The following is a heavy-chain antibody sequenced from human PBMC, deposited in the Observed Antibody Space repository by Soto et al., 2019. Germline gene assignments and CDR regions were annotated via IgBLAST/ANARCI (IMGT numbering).Heavy chain of an antibody. D-gene: IGHD6-13*01. Sequence: QVQLQESGPGLVKPSETLSLTCTVSGGSVSSGSYYWSWIRQPPGKGLEWIGYIYYSGSTNYNPSLKSRVNISVDTSKNQFSLKLSSVTAADTAVYYCARDRFMAAAGTYYYYYGMDVWGQGTTVTVSS. CDR1: GGSVSSGSYY. CDR3: ARDRFMAAAGTYYYYYGMDV. CDR2: IYYSGST. V-gene: IGHV4-61*01. J-gene: IGHJ6*02.